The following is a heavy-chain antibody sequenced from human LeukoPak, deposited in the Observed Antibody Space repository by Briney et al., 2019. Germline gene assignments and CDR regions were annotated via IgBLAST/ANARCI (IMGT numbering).Heavy chain of an antibody. CDR2: IYHSGST. CDR3: ARLIAAAGTDGLDV. J-gene: IGHJ6*02. D-gene: IGHD6-13*01. V-gene: IGHV4-30-2*01. CDR1: GGSISSGGYY. Sequence: SETLSLTCTVSGGSISSGGYYWSWIRQPPGKGLEWIGYIYHSGSTYYNPSLKSRVTISVDRSKNQFSLKLSSVTAADTAVYYCARLIAAAGTDGLDVWGQGTMVTVSS.